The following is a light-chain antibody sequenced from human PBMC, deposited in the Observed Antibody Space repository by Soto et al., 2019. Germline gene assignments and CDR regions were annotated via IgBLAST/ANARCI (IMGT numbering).Light chain of an antibody. CDR1: SSDVGTYTY. CDR3: SSYTSSTTSVV. CDR2: DVS. V-gene: IGLV2-14*03. J-gene: IGLJ2*01. Sequence: QSALTQPASVSGSPGQSITISCTGTSSDVGTYTYVSWYQHHPGKAPKLMIYDVSNRPSGVSSRFSGSKSGNTASLTISGLQAEDEADYYCSSYTSSTTSVVFGGGTKLTVL.